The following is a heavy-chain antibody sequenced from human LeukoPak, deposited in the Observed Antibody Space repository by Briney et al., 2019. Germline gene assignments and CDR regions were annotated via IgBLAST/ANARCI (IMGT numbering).Heavy chain of an antibody. CDR1: GFTFDDFG. CDR2: ISGSGGST. D-gene: IGHD3-22*01. V-gene: IGHV3-23*01. Sequence: GGSLRLSCAASGFTFDDFGMSWVRQAPGKGLEWVSAISGSGGSTYYADSVKGRFTISRDNSKNTLYLQMNSLRAEDTAVYYCANVYYYDSSGYYYGNAFDYWGQGTLVTVSS. J-gene: IGHJ4*02. CDR3: ANVYYYDSSGYYYGNAFDY.